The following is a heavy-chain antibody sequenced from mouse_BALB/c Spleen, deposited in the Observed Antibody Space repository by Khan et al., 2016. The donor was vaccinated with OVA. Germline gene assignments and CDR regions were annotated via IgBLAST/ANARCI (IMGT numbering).Heavy chain of an antibody. CDR3: PLPPWFAY. J-gene: IGHJ3*01. Sequence: EVKLEESGGGLVQPGGSMKLSCVASGFTFSNYWMNWVRQSPEKGLEWVAEIRLKSNNYATHYAESVKGRFTISRDDSKRSVYLQLNNLRAEDTGIYYCPLPPWFAYWGQGTLVTVSA. CDR1: GFTFSNYW. CDR2: IRLKSNNYAT. V-gene: IGHV6-6*02.